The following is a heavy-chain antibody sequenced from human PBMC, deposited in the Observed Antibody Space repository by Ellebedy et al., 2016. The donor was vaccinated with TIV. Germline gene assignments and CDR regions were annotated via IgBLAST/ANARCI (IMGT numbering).Heavy chain of an antibody. CDR3: ARDLPECSGGSCYYGWFDP. CDR1: GYTFTSYA. J-gene: IGHJ5*02. Sequence: AASVKVSCKASGYTFTSYAMHWVRQAPGQRLEWMGWINTGNGDTKYSQKFQGRVTITRDTSANTAYMELSSLGSEDTAVYYCARDLPECSGGSCYYGWFDPWGQGILVTVSS. CDR2: INTGNGDT. D-gene: IGHD2-15*01. V-gene: IGHV1-3*04.